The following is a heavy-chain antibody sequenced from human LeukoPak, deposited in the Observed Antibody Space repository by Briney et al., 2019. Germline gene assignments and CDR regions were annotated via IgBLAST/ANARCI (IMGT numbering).Heavy chain of an antibody. J-gene: IGHJ4*02. CDR1: GFTFSSYS. V-gene: IGHV3-21*01. D-gene: IGHD3-16*01. CDR3: ARHGGGAFDY. CDR2: ISSSSSYI. Sequence: SGGSLRLSCAASGFTFSSYSMNWVRQAPGKGLEWVSSISSSSSYIYYADSVKGRFTISRDNAKNSLYLQMNSLRAEDTAVYYCARHGGGAFDYWGQGTLVTVSS.